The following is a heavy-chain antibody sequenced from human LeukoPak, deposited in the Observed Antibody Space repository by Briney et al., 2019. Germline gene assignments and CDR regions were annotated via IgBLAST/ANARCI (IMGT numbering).Heavy chain of an antibody. J-gene: IGHJ3*02. V-gene: IGHV4-61*08. D-gene: IGHD3-10*01. CDR3: ARPSRSISTAGAFDI. CDR1: GGSISSGGDY. CDR2: IYYTGST. Sequence: SETLSLTCTVSGGSISSGGDYWSWIRQPPGKGLEWIGYIYYTGSTNYNPSLKSRVTISVGTSKNQFPLKLSSVTAADTAVYYCARPSRSISTAGAFDIWGQGTMVTVSS.